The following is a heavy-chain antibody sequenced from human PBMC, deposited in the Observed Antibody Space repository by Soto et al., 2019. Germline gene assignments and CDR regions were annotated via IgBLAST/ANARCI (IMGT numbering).Heavy chain of an antibody. J-gene: IGHJ6*03. CDR3: ARGAEKYYYYYYMDV. CDR2: ISAYNGNT. V-gene: IGHV1-18*01. CDR1: GYPFTSYV. D-gene: IGHD3-16*01. Sequence: ASVKVSCKASGYPFTSYVISWVRQAPGQGLEWMGWISAYNGNTNYAQKLQGRVTMTTDTSTSTAYMELRSLRSDDTAVYYCARGAEKYYYYYYMDVWGKGTTVTVSS.